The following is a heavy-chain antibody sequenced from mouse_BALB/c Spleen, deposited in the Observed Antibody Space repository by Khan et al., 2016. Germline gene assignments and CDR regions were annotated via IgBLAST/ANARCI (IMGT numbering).Heavy chain of an antibody. CDR2: ISYSGST. V-gene: IGHV3-2*02. CDR3: AEELGWLAY. J-gene: IGHJ3*01. CDR1: GYSITSDYA. Sequence: EVKLLESGPGLVKPSQSLSLTCTVTGYSITSDYAWNWIRQFPGNKLEWMGYISYSGSTSYTPSLKSRISITRDTSKNQFFLLLNSVTTEDTATYYFAEELGWLAYWGQGTLVTVSA. D-gene: IGHD4-1*01.